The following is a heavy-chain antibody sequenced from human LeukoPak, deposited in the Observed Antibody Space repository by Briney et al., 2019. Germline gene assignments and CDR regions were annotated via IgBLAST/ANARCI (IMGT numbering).Heavy chain of an antibody. Sequence: ASVKVSCKVSGYTLTELSMHWVRQAPGKGLEWMGGFDPEDGETIYAQKFQGRVTMTEDTSTDTAYMELSRLRSDDTAVYYCARVTTPIVVVTAIVYFDYWGQGTLVTVSS. CDR1: GYTLTELS. V-gene: IGHV1-24*01. D-gene: IGHD2-21*02. CDR3: ARVTTPIVVVTAIVYFDY. J-gene: IGHJ4*02. CDR2: FDPEDGET.